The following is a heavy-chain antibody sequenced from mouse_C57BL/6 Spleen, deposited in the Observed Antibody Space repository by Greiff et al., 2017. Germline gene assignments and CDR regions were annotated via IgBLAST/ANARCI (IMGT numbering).Heavy chain of an antibody. V-gene: IGHV1-18*01. D-gene: IGHD1-1*01. CDR1: GYTFTDYN. CDR3: ARGSITTVVARYAMDY. J-gene: IGHJ4*01. Sequence: EVQLQQSGPELVKPGASVKIPCKASGYTFTDYNMDWVKQSHGKSLEWIGDINPNNGGTIYNQKFKGKATLTVDKSSSTAYMELRSLTSEDTAVYYCARGSITTVVARYAMDYWGQGTSVTVSS. CDR2: INPNNGGT.